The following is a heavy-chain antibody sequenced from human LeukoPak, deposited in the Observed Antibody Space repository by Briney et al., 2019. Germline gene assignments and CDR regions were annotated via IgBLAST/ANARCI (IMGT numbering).Heavy chain of an antibody. D-gene: IGHD7-27*01. V-gene: IGHV3-74*01. Sequence: GGSLRLSCVASGFTFSSYWMHWVRQAPGTGLVWVSRINNDGSSTTYADSVKGRFSISRDNAKNTLYLQMNSLRAEDTAVYYCARGLGFDYWGQGTLVTVSS. J-gene: IGHJ4*02. CDR2: INNDGSST. CDR1: GFTFSSYW. CDR3: ARGLGFDY.